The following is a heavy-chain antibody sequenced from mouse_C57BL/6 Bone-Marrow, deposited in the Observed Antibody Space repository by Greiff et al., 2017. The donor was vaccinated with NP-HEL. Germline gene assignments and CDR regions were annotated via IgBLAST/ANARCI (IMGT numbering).Heavy chain of an antibody. Sequence: VQLKESGPGLAKPSQTLSLTCSVTGYSITSDHWNWIRKFPGNKLEYMGYISYSGSTYYNPSLKSRISITRDTSKNQYYLQLNSVTTEDTATYYCARCRLDGSYWYFDVWGTGTTVTVSS. J-gene: IGHJ1*03. D-gene: IGHD2-3*01. CDR1: GYSITSDH. V-gene: IGHV3-8*01. CDR2: ISYSGST. CDR3: ARCRLDGSYWYFDV.